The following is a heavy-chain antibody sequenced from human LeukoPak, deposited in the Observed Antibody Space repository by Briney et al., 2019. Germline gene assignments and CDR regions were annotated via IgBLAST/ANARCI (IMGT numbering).Heavy chain of an antibody. CDR3: ARAMKGRYCSGGSCYPYYYYGMDV. CDR1: GYTFTGYY. J-gene: IGHJ6*02. D-gene: IGHD2-15*01. V-gene: IGHV1-2*02. CDR2: INPNSGGT. Sequence: ASVKVSCKASGYTFTGYYMHWVRQAPGQGLEWMGWINPNSGGTNYAQKFQGRVTMTRDTSISTAYMELSRLRSDDTAAYYCARAMKGRYCSGGSCYPYYYYGMDVWGQGTTVTVSS.